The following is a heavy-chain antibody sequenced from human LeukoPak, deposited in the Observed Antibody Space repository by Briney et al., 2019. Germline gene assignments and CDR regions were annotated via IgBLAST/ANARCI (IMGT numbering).Heavy chain of an antibody. J-gene: IGHJ4*02. Sequence: PGGSLRLSCAASGFTFSSYAMSWVRQAPGKGLEWVSIITSSGETTYYADSVKGRFTISRDNSKNTLYLQMNSLRADDTAVYYCARDGSGYYVFDCWGQGTLVTVSS. CDR3: ARDGSGYYVFDC. CDR2: ITSSGETT. V-gene: IGHV3-23*01. CDR1: GFTFSSYA. D-gene: IGHD3-22*01.